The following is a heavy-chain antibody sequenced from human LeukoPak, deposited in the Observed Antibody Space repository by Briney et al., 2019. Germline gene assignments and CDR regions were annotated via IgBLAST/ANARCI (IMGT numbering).Heavy chain of an antibody. Sequence: ASVKVSCKASGYTFTSYGISWVRQAPGQGLEWMGWISAYNGNTNYAQKLQGRVTMTTDTSTSTAYMELRSPRSDDTAVYFCAREGEGLGYCSGGTCSWYFDIWGRGTLVTVSS. D-gene: IGHD2-15*01. CDR1: GYTFTSYG. CDR2: ISAYNGNT. V-gene: IGHV1-18*01. J-gene: IGHJ2*01. CDR3: AREGEGLGYCSGGTCSWYFDI.